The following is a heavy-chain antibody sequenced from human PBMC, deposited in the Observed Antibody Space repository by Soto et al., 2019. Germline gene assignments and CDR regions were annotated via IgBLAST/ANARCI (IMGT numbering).Heavy chain of an antibody. Sequence: SEKLSCKASGGTFSSYAISWVRQAPGQGLEWMGGIIPIFGTANYAQKFQGRVTITADESTSTAYMELSSLRSEDTAVYYCAREKPRGHTDMVEHANYYGMDVWGQGTTVTVSS. CDR3: AREKPRGHTDMVEHANYYGMDV. V-gene: IGHV1-69*13. D-gene: IGHD5-18*01. CDR1: GGTFSSYA. J-gene: IGHJ6*02. CDR2: IIPIFGTA.